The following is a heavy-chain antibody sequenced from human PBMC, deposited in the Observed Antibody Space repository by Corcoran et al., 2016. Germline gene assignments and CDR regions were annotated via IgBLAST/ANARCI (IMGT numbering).Heavy chain of an antibody. CDR1: GFTFSGSA. D-gene: IGHD5-18*01. CDR3: TTPAADTAMGMADY. Sequence: EVQLVESGGGLVQPGGSLKLSCAASGFTFSGSAMHWVRQASGKGLEWVGRIRSKANSYATAYAASVKGRFTISRDDSKNTAYLQMNSPKTEDTAGYYCTTPAADTAMGMADYWGQGTLVTGSS. V-gene: IGHV3-73*02. J-gene: IGHJ4*02. CDR2: IRSKANSYAT.